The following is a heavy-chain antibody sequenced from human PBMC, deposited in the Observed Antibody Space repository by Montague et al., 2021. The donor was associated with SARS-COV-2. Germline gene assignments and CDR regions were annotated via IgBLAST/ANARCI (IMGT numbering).Heavy chain of an antibody. J-gene: IGHJ5*02. Sequence: SETLSLTCAVYGGSFSGYYWSWIRRPPGKGLEWIGEINHSGSTNYNPSLKSRVTISVDTSKNQFSLKLSSVTAADTAVYYCTRGYDHVWGSYRYLHWFDPWGQGTLVTVSS. D-gene: IGHD3-16*02. CDR2: INHSGST. CDR3: TRGYDHVWGSYRYLHWFDP. V-gene: IGHV4-34*01. CDR1: GGSFSGYY.